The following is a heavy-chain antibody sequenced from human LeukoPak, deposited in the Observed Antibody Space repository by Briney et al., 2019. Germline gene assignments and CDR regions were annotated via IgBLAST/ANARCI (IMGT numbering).Heavy chain of an antibody. Sequence: GGSLRLSCAASGFTFSSYSMNWVRQAPGKGLEWVSSISSSGTYIYYADSLRGRFTISRDNAKNSLYLQMNSLRAEDTALYYCARGGEDYGSGSYYPYYMDVWGKGTTVTVSS. CDR2: ISSSGTYI. V-gene: IGHV3-21*04. CDR3: ARGGEDYGSGSYYPYYMDV. CDR1: GFTFSSYS. D-gene: IGHD3-10*01. J-gene: IGHJ6*03.